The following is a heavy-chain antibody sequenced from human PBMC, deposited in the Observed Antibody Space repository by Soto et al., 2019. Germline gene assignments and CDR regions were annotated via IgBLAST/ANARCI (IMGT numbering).Heavy chain of an antibody. CDR1: GGSISSNY. V-gene: IGHV4-59*01. D-gene: IGHD6-13*01. CDR3: ARYRREAVAGYTLDY. J-gene: IGHJ4*02. Sequence: KLRKTLSLTCTVSGGSISSNYWTWIRQPPGKGLEWIGYVYNSGSTNYNPSLKSRVTISEDTSRSQFSLKVNSMTAADTAAYYCARYRREAVAGYTLDYWGQGILVTVSS. CDR2: VYNSGST.